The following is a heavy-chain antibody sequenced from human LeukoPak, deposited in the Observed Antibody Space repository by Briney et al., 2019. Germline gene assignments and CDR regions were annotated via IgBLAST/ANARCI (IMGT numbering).Heavy chain of an antibody. V-gene: IGHV4-59*01. CDR2: INHSGTT. CDR3: ARQDNGVRGWYYLDY. D-gene: IGHD6-19*01. CDR1: GGSMTYYF. Sequence: SETLSLTCAVSGGSMTYYFWTXIRQPPGKGMXXXXSINHSGTTSYDPSLQSRVTISLDTSKNQFSLNLSSVTAADTAVYYCARQDNGVRGWYYLDYWGRGTLVTVSS. J-gene: IGHJ4*02.